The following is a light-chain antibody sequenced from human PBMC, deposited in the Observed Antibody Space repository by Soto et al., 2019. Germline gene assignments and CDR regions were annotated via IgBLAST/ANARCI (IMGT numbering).Light chain of an antibody. V-gene: IGLV2-23*02. CDR2: EVT. CDR3: CSFAGGSTYVV. J-gene: IGLJ2*01. Sequence: QAVVTQPASVSGPPGQSITISCIGTSSDVGNYELVSWYQQLPGKAPKLIIYEVTKRPSGVPNRFSGSKSGNTASLTISGLLAEDEADYHCCSFAGGSTYVVFGGGTKLTVL. CDR1: SSDVGNYEL.